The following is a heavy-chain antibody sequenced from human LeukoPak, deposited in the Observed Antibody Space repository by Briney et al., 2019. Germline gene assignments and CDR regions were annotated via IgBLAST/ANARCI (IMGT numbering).Heavy chain of an antibody. D-gene: IGHD3-10*01. CDR2: IRSKAYGGTT. Sequence: GGSLRLSCTASGFTFGDYAMSWVRQAPGKGLEWVGVIRSKAYGGTTDYAASVKGRFTISRDDSKSVAYLQMNSLNTDDTALYYCTRYYYGSGSYYKFDSRGQGTLVTVSS. CDR1: GFTFGDYA. CDR3: TRYYYGSGSYYKFDS. J-gene: IGHJ4*02. V-gene: IGHV3-49*04.